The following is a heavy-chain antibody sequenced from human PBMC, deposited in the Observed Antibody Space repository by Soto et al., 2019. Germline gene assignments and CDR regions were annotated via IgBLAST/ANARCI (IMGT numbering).Heavy chain of an antibody. D-gene: IGHD2-15*01. CDR1: GFTFSSYW. CDR2: INSDGSRT. Sequence: EVQLVESGGGLVQPGGSLRLSCAASGFTFSSYWMHWVRQGPGKGLVWVSRINSDGSRTDYADSVKGRFTISRDNAKNTVYLQMNSLRAEDRAVYYCARERCSGGSCSFAWGQGTLVTVSS. CDR3: ARERCSGGSCSFA. J-gene: IGHJ4*02. V-gene: IGHV3-74*01.